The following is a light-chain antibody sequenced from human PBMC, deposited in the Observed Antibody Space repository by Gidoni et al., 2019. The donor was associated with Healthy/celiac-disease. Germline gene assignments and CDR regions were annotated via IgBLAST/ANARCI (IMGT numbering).Light chain of an antibody. J-gene: IGKJ1*01. CDR2: WAS. Sequence: MVMTQPPYPLAWSLGERATTNGKTSQSVLYSSNNKNYLAWDQQKPGQPPKLLIYWASTRESGVPDRFSGSGSGTDFTLPLSSLQAEDVAVYYCQQYYSTPWTFXXXTRVEIK. CDR1: QSVLYSSNNKNY. V-gene: IGKV4-1*01. CDR3: QQYYSTPWT.